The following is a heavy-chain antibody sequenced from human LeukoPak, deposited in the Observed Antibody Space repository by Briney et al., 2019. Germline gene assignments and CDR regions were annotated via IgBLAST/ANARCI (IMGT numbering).Heavy chain of an antibody. Sequence: SETLSLTCTVSGGSISSSSYYWGWIRQPPGKGLEWIGSIYYSGSTYYNPSLKSRVTISVDTSKNQFSLKLSSVTAADTAVYYCARGGPWLLGYFDYWGQGTLVTVSS. CDR1: GGSISSSSYY. CDR3: ARGGPWLLGYFDY. V-gene: IGHV4-39*07. CDR2: IYYSGST. J-gene: IGHJ4*02. D-gene: IGHD6-19*01.